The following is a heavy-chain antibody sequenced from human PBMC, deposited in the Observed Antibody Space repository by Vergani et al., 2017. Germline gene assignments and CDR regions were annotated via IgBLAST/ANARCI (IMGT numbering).Heavy chain of an antibody. D-gene: IGHD2-2*01. J-gene: IGHJ4*02. CDR2: ISGSGSST. CDR3: AKSPVIVVVPGHFDY. CDR1: GFTFSSYA. Sequence: EVQLLESGGGLVQPGGSLRLSCAASGFTFSSYAMSWVRQAPGKGLEWVSGISGSGSSTYYADSVKGRFTISRDNSKNTLYLQMNSLRAEDTAVYYCAKSPVIVVVPGHFDYWGQGTLVTVSS. V-gene: IGHV3-23*01.